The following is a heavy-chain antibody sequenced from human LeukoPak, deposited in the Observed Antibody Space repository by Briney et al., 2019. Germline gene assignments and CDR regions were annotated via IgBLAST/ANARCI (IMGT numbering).Heavy chain of an antibody. CDR2: ISSSSSYI. Sequence: AGSLRLSCAASGFTFSTYSRNWVRQTPGKGLEWVSYISSSSSYIYYADSMKGRFSISRDNAKSSLYLQMNSLRPEDTALYYCAKSTGRYDILTGQLADYWGQGTLVTVSS. D-gene: IGHD3-9*01. CDR3: AKSTGRYDILTGQLADY. V-gene: IGHV3-21*04. CDR1: GFTFSTYS. J-gene: IGHJ4*02.